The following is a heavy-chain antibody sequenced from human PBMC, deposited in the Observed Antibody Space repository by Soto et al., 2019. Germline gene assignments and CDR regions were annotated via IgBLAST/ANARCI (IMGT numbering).Heavy chain of an antibody. CDR2: ISPYNENT. CDR3: ARDSQHVWFDP. J-gene: IGHJ5*02. V-gene: IGHV1-18*01. Sequence: ASVKVSCKTSGYIFNNYGISWVRQAPGQGLEWMGWISPYNENTNYAQKFQGRVTVTTDTSTSTAYMELRSLRSDDTAVYYCARDSQHVWFDPWGQGTPVTV. D-gene: IGHD6-13*01. CDR1: GYIFNNYG.